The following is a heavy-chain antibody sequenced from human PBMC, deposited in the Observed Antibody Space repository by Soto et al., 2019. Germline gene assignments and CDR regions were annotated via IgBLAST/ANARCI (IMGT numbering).Heavy chain of an antibody. CDR3: ASGLVTTLHY. CDR1: GGSIGIYY. Sequence: SETLSLTCTVSGGSIGIYYWSWIRQPPGKGLEWIGYIYYSGSTNYNPSLKSRVTISVDTSKNQFSLKLSSVTAADTAVYYCASGLVTTLHYWGQGTLVTVS. D-gene: IGHD4-17*01. CDR2: IYYSGST. J-gene: IGHJ4*02. V-gene: IGHV4-59*01.